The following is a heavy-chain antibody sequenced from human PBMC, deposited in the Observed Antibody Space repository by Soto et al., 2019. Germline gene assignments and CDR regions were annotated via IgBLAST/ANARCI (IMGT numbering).Heavy chain of an antibody. D-gene: IGHD2-21*01. CDR1: GGSISSGGDY. V-gene: IGHV4-31*03. CDR2: ISYSGST. Sequence: QVQLQESGPGLVKPSQTLSLSCSVSGGSISSGGDYWNWIRQHPGKGLEWIGYISYSGSTFYSPSLKSRVTISVDTSKHPFSLKLSSVSAADTAVYYCARVRTGPSYHYAMDVWGQGTTVTVSS. J-gene: IGHJ6*02. CDR3: ARVRTGPSYHYAMDV.